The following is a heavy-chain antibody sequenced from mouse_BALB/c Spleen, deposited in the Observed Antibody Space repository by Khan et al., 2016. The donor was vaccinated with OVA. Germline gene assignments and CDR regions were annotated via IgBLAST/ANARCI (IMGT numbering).Heavy chain of an antibody. V-gene: IGHV14-4*02. J-gene: IGHJ4*01. Sequence: EVQLQQSGAELVRSGASVKLSCTASGFNIKDYYMHWVKQRPEQGLEWIGWIDPENGDTEYAPKFQGKATMTADTSSNTAYLQLSSLTSEDTAVYYGDPFYGSSYDAMDYWGQGTSVTVSS. CDR3: DPFYGSSYDAMDY. CDR2: IDPENGDT. CDR1: GFNIKDYY. D-gene: IGHD1-1*01.